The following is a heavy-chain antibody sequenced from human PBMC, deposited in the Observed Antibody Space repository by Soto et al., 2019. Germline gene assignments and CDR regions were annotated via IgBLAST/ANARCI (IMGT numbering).Heavy chain of an antibody. J-gene: IGHJ4*02. CDR3: AREQDGGLDY. CDR1: GGTFSSYA. Sequence: GASVKVSCKASGGTFSSYAISWVRQAPGQGLEWMGGIIPIFGTANYAQKFQGRVTITADESTSTAHMELSSLRSEDTAVYYCAREQDGGLDYWGQGTLVTVSS. D-gene: IGHD4-17*01. CDR2: IIPIFGTA. V-gene: IGHV1-69*13.